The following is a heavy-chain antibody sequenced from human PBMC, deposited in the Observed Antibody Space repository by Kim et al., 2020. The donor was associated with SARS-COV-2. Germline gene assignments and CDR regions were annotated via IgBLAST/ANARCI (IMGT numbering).Heavy chain of an antibody. D-gene: IGHD6-19*01. CDR3: ARGRRRQWLATIPYYYYGMDV. V-gene: IGHV4-34*01. Sequence: SETLSLTCAVYGGSFSGYYWSWIRQPPGKGLEWIGEINHSGSTNYNPSLKSRVTISVDTSKNQFSLKLSSVPAADTAVYYCARGRRRQWLATIPYYYYGMDVWGQGTPVTVSS. CDR1: GGSFSGYY. CDR2: INHSGST. J-gene: IGHJ6*02.